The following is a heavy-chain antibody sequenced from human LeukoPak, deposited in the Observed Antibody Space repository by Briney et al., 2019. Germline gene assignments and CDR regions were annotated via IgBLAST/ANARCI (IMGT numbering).Heavy chain of an antibody. D-gene: IGHD6-13*01. CDR2: IYGGGST. Sequence: GGSLRLSCAASGLTLSSNYMNWVRQAPGKGLEWVSVIYGGGSTYYADSVTGRFTISRDNSKNTLYLQMNSLRAEDTAVYYCARDRDGSSWYSEVYYYYYTDVWGKGTTVTVSS. CDR3: ARDRDGSSWYSEVYYYYYTDV. CDR1: GLTLSSNY. J-gene: IGHJ6*03. V-gene: IGHV3-66*01.